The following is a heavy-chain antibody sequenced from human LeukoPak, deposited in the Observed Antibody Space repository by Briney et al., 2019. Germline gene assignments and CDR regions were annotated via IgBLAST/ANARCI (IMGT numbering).Heavy chain of an antibody. D-gene: IGHD6-19*01. CDR1: GFTFRNAW. Sequence: PGGSLRLSCAASGFTFRNAWMSWVRQAPGKGPEWVAFISYDGGKKYYPDSVKGRFTISRDNSRNTLYLQINSLRPEDTAVFYCAKAPIAMTGPFFEYWGLGTLVTVSS. J-gene: IGHJ4*02. V-gene: IGHV3-30*18. CDR2: ISYDGGKK. CDR3: AKAPIAMTGPFFEY.